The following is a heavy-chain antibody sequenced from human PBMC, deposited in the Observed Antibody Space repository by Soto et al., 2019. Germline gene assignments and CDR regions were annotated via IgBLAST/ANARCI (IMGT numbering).Heavy chain of an antibody. J-gene: IGHJ4*02. CDR2: ISYSGST. CDR3: AKAGCSGGTCYLYYFDY. Sequence: PSETLYLTCTVSSDSISSYYWSWIRQPPGKRLEWIGYISYSGSTDYNPSLKSRVTISGDTSKNQFSLKVSSVTAADTAVYSCAKAGCSGGTCYLYYFDYWGQGALVTVSS. V-gene: IGHV4-59*01. CDR1: SDSISSYY. D-gene: IGHD2-15*01.